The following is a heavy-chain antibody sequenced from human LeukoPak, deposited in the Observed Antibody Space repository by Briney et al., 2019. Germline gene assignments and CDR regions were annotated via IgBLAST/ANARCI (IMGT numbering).Heavy chain of an antibody. Sequence: SETLSLTCAVYGGSFSDNYWSWIRQPPGQGAGLEWIGDISHRGATNYNPSLKSRVTISVDTSKNQFSLTLSSVTTADTAVYYCARHRGPRMVRGVIKNCKDTCYFDYWGQGTLVTVSS. D-gene: IGHD3-10*01. V-gene: IGHV4-34*01. CDR1: GGSFSDNY. CDR2: ISHRGAT. J-gene: IGHJ4*02. CDR3: ARHRGPRMVRGVIKNCKDTCYFDY.